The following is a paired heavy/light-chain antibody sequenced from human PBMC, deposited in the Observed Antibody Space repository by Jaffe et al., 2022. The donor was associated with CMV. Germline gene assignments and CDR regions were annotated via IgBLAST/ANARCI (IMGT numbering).Heavy chain of an antibody. Sequence: QVQLQQWGAGLLKPSETLSLSCAVHSGSLSGYYWSWIRQPPGKGLEWIGDIYHSGNTNYNPSLQSRATISVDTSKNQFYLKLTSATVADTAVYYCARGTVKRQRLIRVTSIWGAFGYWGQGALVTVSS. V-gene: IGHV4-34*01. D-gene: IGHD2-21*02. CDR3: ARGTVKRQRLIRVTSIWGAFGY. J-gene: IGHJ4*02. CDR2: IYHSGNT. CDR1: SGSLSGYY.
Light chain of an antibody. J-gene: IGKJ1*01. CDR3: QQYGTLPKT. Sequence: DIVLTQSPGTLSLSPGERATLSCRASQSVSGDYLAWYQQKPGQAPSLLILDATSRATGVPDRFSGSGSGTDFTLTISRLEPEDFAVYYCQQYGTLPKTFGQGTKVEIK. CDR1: QSVSGDY. V-gene: IGKV3-20*01. CDR2: DAT.